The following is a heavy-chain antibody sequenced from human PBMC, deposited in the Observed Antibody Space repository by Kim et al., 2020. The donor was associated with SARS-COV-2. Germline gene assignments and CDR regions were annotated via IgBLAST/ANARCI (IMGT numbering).Heavy chain of an antibody. CDR3: ARDWFRRRRDSDCLDCFDP. CDR2: ISTYSGDK. V-gene: IGHV1-18*01. D-gene: IGHD3-9*01. Sequence: ASVKVSCKTSGYTFTSYGISWVRQAPGQGLEWMGWISTYSGDKNYAPRFQDRLAMTTDTSTSTVYMELRSLRSDDTAIYYCARDWFRRRRDSDCLDCFDPWGQGTLVTVSS. J-gene: IGHJ5*02. CDR1: GYTFTSYG.